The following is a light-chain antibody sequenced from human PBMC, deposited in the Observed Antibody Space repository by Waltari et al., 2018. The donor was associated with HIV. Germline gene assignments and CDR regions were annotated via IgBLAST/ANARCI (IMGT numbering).Light chain of an antibody. Sequence: QSVLTQPPSVSGAPGQRVTISCTGSSSNIGAGYDVHWYQQVPGTAPKPLIYGNNHRPCGVPDRCSAAKSGASPSLAITGLQAEDGADYYCQSYDSSLTGSVFGGGTKLTVL. J-gene: IGLJ2*01. CDR2: GNN. CDR1: SSNIGAGYD. V-gene: IGLV1-40*01. CDR3: QSYDSSLTGSV.